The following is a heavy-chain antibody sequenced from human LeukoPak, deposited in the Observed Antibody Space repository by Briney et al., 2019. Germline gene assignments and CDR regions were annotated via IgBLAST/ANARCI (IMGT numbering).Heavy chain of an antibody. J-gene: IGHJ5*02. D-gene: IGHD2-15*01. Sequence: PSETLSLTCPVSGGSISSGSYYWSWIRQPAGKGLEWIGRIYTSGSTNYNPSLKSRVTISVDTSKNQFSLKLSSVTAADTAVYYCARSGLYCSGGSCRNWFDPWGQGTLVTVSS. CDR1: GGSISSGSYY. V-gene: IGHV4-61*02. CDR2: IYTSGST. CDR3: ARSGLYCSGGSCRNWFDP.